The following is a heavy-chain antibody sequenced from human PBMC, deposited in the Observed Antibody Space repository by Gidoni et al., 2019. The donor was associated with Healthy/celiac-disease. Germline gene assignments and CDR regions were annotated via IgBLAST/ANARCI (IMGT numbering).Heavy chain of an antibody. CDR2: IYYSGST. D-gene: IGHD6-13*01. V-gene: IGHV4-59*08. CDR3: ASSADIAELDY. J-gene: IGHJ4*02. CDR1: GGSISSYY. Sequence: QVQLQESGPGLVKPSEPLSLTCTVSGGSISSYYWSWIRQPPGKGLEWIGYIYYSGSTNYNPSLKSRVTISVDTSKNQFSLKLSSVTAADTAVYYCASSADIAELDYWGQGTLVTVSS.